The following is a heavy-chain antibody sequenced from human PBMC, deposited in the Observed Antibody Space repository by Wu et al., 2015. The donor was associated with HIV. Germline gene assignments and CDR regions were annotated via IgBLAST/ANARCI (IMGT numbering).Heavy chain of an antibody. CDR3: ARGNVTNFYYFMDV. D-gene: IGHD2-2*01. CDR2: ISAYNGNT. Sequence: QVQLVQSGAEVKKPGASVKVSCKASGYTFTSYGISWVRQAPGQGLEWMGWISAYNGNTNYAQKFQGRVTITADESTSTAYMKLSSLRSEDTAIYYCARGNVTNFYYFMDVWGKGTTVTVSS. V-gene: IGHV1-18*01. J-gene: IGHJ6*03. CDR1: GYTFTSYG.